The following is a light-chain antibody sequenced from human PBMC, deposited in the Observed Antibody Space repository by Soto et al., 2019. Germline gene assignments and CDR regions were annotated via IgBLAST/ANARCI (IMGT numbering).Light chain of an antibody. CDR2: DNQ. CDR3: GTWDSSLTIGVI. CDR1: SSNVGKNF. V-gene: IGLV1-51*01. J-gene: IGLJ2*01. Sequence: QSVLTQPPSVSAAPGQKVSISCSGSSSNVGKNFVSWYQHVPGKAPKLLIYDNQKRPSGIPDRFSASKSGTSATLDITGLQTGDEADYYCGTWDSSLTIGVIFGGGTKLTV.